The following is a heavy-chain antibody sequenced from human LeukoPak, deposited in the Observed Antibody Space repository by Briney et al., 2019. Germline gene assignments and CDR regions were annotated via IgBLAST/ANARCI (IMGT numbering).Heavy chain of an antibody. CDR1: GGSISSGGYS. V-gene: IGHV4-30-2*03. CDR2: IYHSGST. D-gene: IGHD3-22*01. Sequence: SETLSLTCAVSGGSISSGGYSWSWIRQPPGKGLEWIGYIYHSGSTYYNPSLKSRVTISVDTSKNQFSLKLSSVTAADTAVYYCARLRRGYSQLMAFDYWGQGTLVTVSS. CDR3: ARLRRGYSQLMAFDY. J-gene: IGHJ4*02.